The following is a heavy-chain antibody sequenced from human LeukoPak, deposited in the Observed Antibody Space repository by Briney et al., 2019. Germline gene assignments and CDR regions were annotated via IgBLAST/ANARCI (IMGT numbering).Heavy chain of an antibody. CDR3: ARERGDYGGNPYYFDY. D-gene: IGHD4-23*01. J-gene: IGHJ4*02. V-gene: IGHV3-53*01. CDR2: IYSGGST. CDR1: GFTVSSNY. Sequence: GGSLRLSCAASGFTVSSNYMSWVRQAPGKGLEWVSVIYSGGSTYYADSVKGRFTISRDNSKNTLYLQMNSLRAEDTAVYYCARERGDYGGNPYYFDYWGQGTLVTVSS.